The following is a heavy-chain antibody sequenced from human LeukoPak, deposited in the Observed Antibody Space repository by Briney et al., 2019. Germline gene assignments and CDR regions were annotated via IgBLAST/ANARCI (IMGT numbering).Heavy chain of an antibody. Sequence: GGSLRLSCAASGFTFSSYWMHWVRQAPGKGLVWVSRINSDGSSIMYADSVKGRFTISRDNAKNSLYLQMNSLRAEDTAMYYCARGGYILTTNWFDPWGQGTLVTVSS. CDR1: GFTFSSYW. J-gene: IGHJ5*02. CDR3: ARGGYILTTNWFDP. V-gene: IGHV3-74*03. D-gene: IGHD3-9*01. CDR2: INSDGSSI.